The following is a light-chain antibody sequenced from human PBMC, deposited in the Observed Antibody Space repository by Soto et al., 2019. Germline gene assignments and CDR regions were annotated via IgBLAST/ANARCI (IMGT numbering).Light chain of an antibody. CDR1: QRLSSSY. V-gene: IGKV3-20*01. CDR2: GAS. Sequence: EIVLTQSPSTLSSSAGERATLSCRASQRLSSSYLAWFQQKPGQAPRLLIYGASRRDTGVPDRFSGSGSGTDFTLTIRSLEPEDFAVYYCLQYGSSVWTFGRGTKVEIK. J-gene: IGKJ1*01. CDR3: LQYGSSVWT.